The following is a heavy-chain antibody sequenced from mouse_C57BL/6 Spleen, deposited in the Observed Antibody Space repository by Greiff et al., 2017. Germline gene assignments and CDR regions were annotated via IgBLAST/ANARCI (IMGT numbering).Heavy chain of an antibody. Sequence: EVHLVESGGDLVKPGGSLKLSCAASGFTFSSYCMSWVRQTPDKRLEWVATISSCGSYTYYPDSVKGRFTISRDNATNTLYLQMSSLKSEDTAMYYCARITTVVATDYWGQGTTLTVSS. CDR3: ARITTVVATDY. V-gene: IGHV5-6*01. CDR1: GFTFSSYC. D-gene: IGHD1-1*01. CDR2: ISSCGSYT. J-gene: IGHJ2*01.